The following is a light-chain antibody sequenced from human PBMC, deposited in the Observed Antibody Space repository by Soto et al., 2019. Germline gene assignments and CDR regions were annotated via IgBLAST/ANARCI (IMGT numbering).Light chain of an antibody. Sequence: EIVMTQSPATLSVSPGERATLSCRASQSVSSNLAWYQQKPGQAPRLLMYGASIRATGIPARFSGSGSGTELTLTISSLQSEDFAVYYCQQYNNWPLTFGGGTKVEIK. J-gene: IGKJ4*01. CDR2: GAS. V-gene: IGKV3-15*01. CDR3: QQYNNWPLT. CDR1: QSVSSN.